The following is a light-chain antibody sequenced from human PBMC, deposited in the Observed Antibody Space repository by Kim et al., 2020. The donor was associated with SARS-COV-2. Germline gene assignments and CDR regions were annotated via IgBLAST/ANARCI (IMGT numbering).Light chain of an antibody. CDR1: SSNIGSNN. Sequence: QSVLTQPPSASGTPGQRVTISCSGSSSNIGSNNVCWYQQLPGAAPNLLIYSNNQRPSGVPDRFSGSRSGTSASLAISGLLSEDEADYYCAVWDDSLNHGVFGGGTQLTVL. V-gene: IGLV1-44*01. CDR2: SNN. J-gene: IGLJ3*02. CDR3: AVWDDSLNHGV.